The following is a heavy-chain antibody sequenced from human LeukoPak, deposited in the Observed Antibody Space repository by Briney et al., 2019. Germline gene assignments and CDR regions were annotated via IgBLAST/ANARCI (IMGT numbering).Heavy chain of an antibody. J-gene: IGHJ4*02. CDR2: ISWNSGSI. V-gene: IGHV3-9*01. CDR3: EKGQLGYVDY. D-gene: IGHD7-27*01. CDR1: GFTFSSYA. Sequence: PGGSLRLSCAASGFTFSSYAMSWVRQAPGKGLEWVSGISWNSGSIGYADSVKGRFTISRDNAKNSLYLQMNSLRAEDTALYYCEKGQLGYVDYWGQGTLVTVSS.